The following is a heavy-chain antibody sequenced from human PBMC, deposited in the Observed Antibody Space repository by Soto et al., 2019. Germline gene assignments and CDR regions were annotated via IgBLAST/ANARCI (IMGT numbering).Heavy chain of an antibody. Sequence: GGSLRLSCAAPGFTFRSYWMHWLRQAPGKWMVWVSRINSVGSSTSYADSVKGRFTISRDCAKNTLYLQMNSLRDEDTAVYYCARERAVGIAVALNWFDPWGRGTLVTVSS. CDR2: INSVGSST. CDR1: GFTFRSYW. V-gene: IGHV3-74*01. D-gene: IGHD6-19*01. J-gene: IGHJ5*02. CDR3: ARERAVGIAVALNWFDP.